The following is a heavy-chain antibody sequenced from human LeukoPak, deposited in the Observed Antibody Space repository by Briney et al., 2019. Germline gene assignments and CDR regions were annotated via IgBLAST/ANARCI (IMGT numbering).Heavy chain of an antibody. CDR2: ISGSGGST. CDR3: AKVSGSGGTKYQPFDY. V-gene: IGHV3-23*01. Sequence: GGSLRLSCAASGFTFSNAYMNWVRQAPGKGLEWVSAISGSGGSTYYADSVKGRFTISRDNSKNTLYLQMNSLRAEDTAVYYCAKVSGSGGTKYQPFDYWGQGTLVTVSS. J-gene: IGHJ4*02. CDR1: GFTFSNAY. D-gene: IGHD2-15*01.